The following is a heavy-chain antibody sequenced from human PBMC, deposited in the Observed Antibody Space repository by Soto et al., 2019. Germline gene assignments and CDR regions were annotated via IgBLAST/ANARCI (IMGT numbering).Heavy chain of an antibody. CDR2: IYPGDSDT. V-gene: IGHV5-51*01. CDR1: GYSFTSYW. Sequence: GESLKISCKGSGYSFTSYWIGWVRQMPGKGLEWMGIIYPGDSDTRYSPSFQGQVTISADKSISTAYLQWSSLKASDTAMYYCARHYSELERRCWFDPWGQGTLVTVSS. CDR3: ARHYSELERRCWFDP. D-gene: IGHD1-1*01. J-gene: IGHJ5*02.